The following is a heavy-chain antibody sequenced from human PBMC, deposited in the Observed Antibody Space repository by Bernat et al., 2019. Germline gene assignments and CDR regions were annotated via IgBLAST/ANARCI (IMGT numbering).Heavy chain of an antibody. V-gene: IGHV3-33*01. CDR1: GFTFSSYG. Sequence: QVQLVESGGGVVQPGRSLRLSCAASGFTFSSYGMHWVRQAPGKGLEWVAVIWYDGSNKYYADSVKGRFTISRDNSKNTLYLQMNSLSAEDTAVYYCAREIAYYYDSDAFDIWGQGTMVTVSS. D-gene: IGHD3-22*01. CDR2: IWYDGSNK. CDR3: AREIAYYYDSDAFDI. J-gene: IGHJ3*02.